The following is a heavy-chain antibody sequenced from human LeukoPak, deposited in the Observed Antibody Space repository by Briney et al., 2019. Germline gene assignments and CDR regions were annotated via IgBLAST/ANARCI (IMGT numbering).Heavy chain of an antibody. Sequence: PSETLSLTCTVSGGSISNDYWSWIRQAAGKELEWIGRIYTRGSTNYNPSLKSRVTISLDKSKKQFSLNLNSVTAADTAVYYCARLGGFTYKDWGQGTLVTVSS. CDR2: IYTRGST. J-gene: IGHJ4*02. V-gene: IGHV4-4*07. CDR3: ARLGGFTYKD. D-gene: IGHD3-16*01. CDR1: GGSISNDY.